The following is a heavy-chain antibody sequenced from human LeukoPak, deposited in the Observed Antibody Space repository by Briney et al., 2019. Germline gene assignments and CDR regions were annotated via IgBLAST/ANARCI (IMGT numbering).Heavy chain of an antibody. CDR2: ISSDGSSK. Sequence: GGSLRLSCAASGFTFSTYALHWVRQAPGKGLEWVAVISSDGSSKYYVDSVKGRFTISRDNSMNTLYLQMNSLRPEDTAVYYCAKQLGYCSDGSCYFPYWGQGTLVTVSS. CDR1: GFTFSTYA. V-gene: IGHV3-30*18. D-gene: IGHD2-15*01. J-gene: IGHJ4*02. CDR3: AKQLGYCSDGSCYFPY.